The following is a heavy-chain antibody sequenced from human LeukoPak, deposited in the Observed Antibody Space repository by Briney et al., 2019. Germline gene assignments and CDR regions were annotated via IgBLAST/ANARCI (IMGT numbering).Heavy chain of an antibody. CDR1: GFTFSSYA. CDR3: ARGPDYGDYVY. D-gene: IGHD4-17*01. Sequence: GGSLRLSCAASGFTFSSYAMHWVRQAPGKGLKWVAVISYDGSNKYYADSVKGRFTISRDNSKNTLYLQMNSLRAEDTAVYYCARGPDYGDYVYWGQGTLVTVSS. CDR2: ISYDGSNK. V-gene: IGHV3-30*04. J-gene: IGHJ4*02.